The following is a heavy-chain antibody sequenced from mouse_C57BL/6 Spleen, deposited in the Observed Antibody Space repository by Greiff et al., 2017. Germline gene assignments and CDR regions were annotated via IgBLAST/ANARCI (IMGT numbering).Heavy chain of an antibody. CDR2: IHPNSGST. V-gene: IGHV1-64*01. CDR1: GYTFTSYW. J-gene: IGHJ4*01. Sequence: QVQLQQPGAELVKPGASVKLSCKASGYTFTSYWMHWVKQRPGQGLEWIGMIHPNSGSTNYNEKFKSKATLTVDKSSSTAYMQLSSLTSVDSAVYYCSRQDDYSMDYWGQGTSVTVSS. CDR3: SRQDDYSMDY.